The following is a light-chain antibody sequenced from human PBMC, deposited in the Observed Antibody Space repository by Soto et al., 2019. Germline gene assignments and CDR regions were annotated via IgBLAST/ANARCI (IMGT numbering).Light chain of an antibody. Sequence: EIVLTQSPAILSVSPGERATLSCRASQSISRSLAWYQQKPGQAPMLLISDASTRATGIPARFSGSGSGTEFTLTISSLQSEDFALYYCHQYNSWPPGTFGQGTKVDIK. V-gene: IGKV3-15*01. J-gene: IGKJ2*01. CDR2: DAS. CDR3: HQYNSWPPGT. CDR1: QSISRS.